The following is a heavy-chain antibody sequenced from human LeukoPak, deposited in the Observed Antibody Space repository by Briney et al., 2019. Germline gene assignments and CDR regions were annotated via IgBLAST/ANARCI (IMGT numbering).Heavy chain of an antibody. V-gene: IGHV3-48*04. CDR1: GFTLSGHS. J-gene: IGHJ4*01. D-gene: IGHD2-2*02. Sequence: GGSLRLSCVDSGFTLSGHSMNWVRQTPGKGLEWVSYISSSGTIEFYADSVKGRFAISRENGKNALYLQMNSLRAEDTAVYYCARDSGRYCTIDSCYTDFDYWGRGTLVSVSS. CDR3: ARDSGRYCTIDSCYTDFDY. CDR2: ISSSGTIE.